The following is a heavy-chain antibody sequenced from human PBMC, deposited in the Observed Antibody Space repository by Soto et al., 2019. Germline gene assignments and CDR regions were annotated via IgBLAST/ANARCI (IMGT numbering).Heavy chain of an antibody. CDR3: VRDIGWFDP. CDR1: GFTFSSYV. J-gene: IGHJ5*02. V-gene: IGHV3-23*01. Sequence: EVHLLESGGGLVQPGGSLRLSCAASGFTFSSYVMSWVRQPPGKGLEWVSGIGGSDGRTHYADSVRGRFTIFRDNSKNTLNLQMNSLRADDTAVFYCVRDIGWFDPWGQGTLVIVSS. D-gene: IGHD2-15*01. CDR2: IGGSDGRT.